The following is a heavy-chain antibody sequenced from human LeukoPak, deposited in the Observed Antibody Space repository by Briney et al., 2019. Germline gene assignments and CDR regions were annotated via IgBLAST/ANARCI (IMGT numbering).Heavy chain of an antibody. CDR1: GGSISSYY. J-gene: IGHJ3*02. CDR2: IYYSGST. V-gene: IGHV4-59*01. Sequence: SETLSLTCTVSGGSISSYYWSWIRQPPGKGLEWIGYIYYSGSTNYNPSLKSRVTISVDTSKNQFSLKLSSVTAADTAVYYCASEISQQLAAADAFDIWGQGTMVTVSS. CDR3: ASEISQQLAAADAFDI. D-gene: IGHD6-13*01.